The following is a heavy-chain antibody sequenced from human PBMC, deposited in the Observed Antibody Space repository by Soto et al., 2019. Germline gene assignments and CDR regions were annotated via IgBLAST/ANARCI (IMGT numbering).Heavy chain of an antibody. CDR1: GVTINTNY. CDR3: ARARDAYNFLYEPT. CDR2: IYGGGST. Sequence: GGSLRLSCAASGVTINTNYMSWVRQVPGKGLDWVSVIYGGGSTDYADSVKGRFTISRDNSKNTLYLQMNSLRAEDTATYYCARARDAYNFLYEPTWGQGTLVTVSS. D-gene: IGHD5-12*01. V-gene: IGHV3-53*01. J-gene: IGHJ4*02.